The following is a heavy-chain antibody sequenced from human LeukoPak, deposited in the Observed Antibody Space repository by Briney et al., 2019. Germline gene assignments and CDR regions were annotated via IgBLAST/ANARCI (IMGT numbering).Heavy chain of an antibody. CDR1: GYTLTELS. V-gene: IGHV7-4-1*02. J-gene: IGHJ4*02. CDR3: ARDRVLLWFGESYYFDY. D-gene: IGHD3-10*01. Sequence: GASVKVSCKVSGYTLTELSMHWVRQAPGQGLEWMGWINTNTGNPTYAQGFTGRFVFSLDTSVSTAYLQISSLKAEDTAVYYCARDRVLLWFGESYYFDYWGQGTLVTVSS. CDR2: INTNTGNP.